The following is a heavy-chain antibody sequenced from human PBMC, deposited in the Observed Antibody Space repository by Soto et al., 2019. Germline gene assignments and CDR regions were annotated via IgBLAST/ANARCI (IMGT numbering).Heavy chain of an antibody. CDR2: ISYDGSNK. CDR3: ARESRVTPAFDY. Sequence: GGSLRLSCAASGFTFSSYAMHWVRQAPGKGLEWVAVISYDGSNKYYADSVKGRFTISRDNSKNTLYLQMNSLRAEDTAVYYCARESRVTPAFDYWGQGTLVTVSS. D-gene: IGHD4-4*01. CDR1: GFTFSSYA. J-gene: IGHJ4*02. V-gene: IGHV3-30-3*01.